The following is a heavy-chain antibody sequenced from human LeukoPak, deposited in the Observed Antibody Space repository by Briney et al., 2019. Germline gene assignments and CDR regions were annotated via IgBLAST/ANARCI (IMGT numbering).Heavy chain of an antibody. Sequence: AASVKVSCKASGYTFTGYYMHWVRQAPGQGLEWMGWINPNSGGTNYAQKFQGRVTMTRDTSISTAYVELSRLRSDDTAVYYCAREHCSSTSCYGNWFDPWGQGTLVTVSS. D-gene: IGHD2-2*01. J-gene: IGHJ5*02. CDR3: AREHCSSTSCYGNWFDP. V-gene: IGHV1-2*02. CDR2: INPNSGGT. CDR1: GYTFTGYY.